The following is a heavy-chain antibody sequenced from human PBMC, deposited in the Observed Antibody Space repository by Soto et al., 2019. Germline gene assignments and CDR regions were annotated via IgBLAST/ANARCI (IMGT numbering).Heavy chain of an antibody. V-gene: IGHV3-48*03. CDR1: GFNFSNFE. Sequence: EVQLVESGGGLVQPGGSLRLSCEASGFNFSNFEMNWVRQAPGKGLEWLSYISRSSSFIYSTDSVKGRFTISRDNAKMSLYLQMNNLRAEDTAVYYCVSGPGYYDSYAEVDSLDIWGQGTLVTVSS. J-gene: IGHJ3*02. CDR2: ISRSSSFI. D-gene: IGHD3-22*01. CDR3: VSGPGYYDSYAEVDSLDI.